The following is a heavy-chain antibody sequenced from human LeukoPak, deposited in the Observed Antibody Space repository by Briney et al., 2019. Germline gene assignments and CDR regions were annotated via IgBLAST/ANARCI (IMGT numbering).Heavy chain of an antibody. CDR3: ARGQEVAGRSPLDY. CDR1: GYTFTSYA. CDR2: INTNTGNP. V-gene: IGHV7-4-1*02. D-gene: IGHD6-19*01. Sequence: GASVKVSCKASGYTFTSYAMNWVRQAPGQGLEWMGWINTNTGNPTYAQGFTGRFVFSLDTSVSTAYLQISSLKAEDTAVYYCARGQEVAGRSPLDYWGQGTLVTVSS. J-gene: IGHJ4*02.